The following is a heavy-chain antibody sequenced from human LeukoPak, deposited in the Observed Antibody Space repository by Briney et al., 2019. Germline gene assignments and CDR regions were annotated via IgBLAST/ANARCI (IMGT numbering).Heavy chain of an antibody. CDR1: GFTFSSYS. CDR2: ISSSSSYI. Sequence: PGGSLRLSCAASGFTFSSYSMNWVRQAPGKGLEWVSSISSSSSYIYYADSVKGRFTISRDNAKNSLYLQMNSLRAEDTAVYYCARDSGAMVRGVYYYYMDVWGKGTTVTISS. CDR3: ARDSGAMVRGVYYYYMDV. V-gene: IGHV3-21*01. D-gene: IGHD3-10*01. J-gene: IGHJ6*03.